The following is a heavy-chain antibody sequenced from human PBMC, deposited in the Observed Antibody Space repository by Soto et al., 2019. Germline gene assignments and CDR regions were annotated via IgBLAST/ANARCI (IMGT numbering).Heavy chain of an antibody. J-gene: IGHJ4*02. Sequence: EVQLVESGGGLVQPGGSLRLSCAASGFTVSSNYMNWVRQAPGKGLEWVSIIYGAASTYYADSVKGRFTISRDNSKNTLYLQMNSLRAEDTAVYYCARDGPSRSRYYFDYWGQGTLDTVSS. CDR1: GFTVSSNY. D-gene: IGHD6-13*01. CDR3: ARDGPSRSRYYFDY. V-gene: IGHV3-66*01. CDR2: IYGAAST.